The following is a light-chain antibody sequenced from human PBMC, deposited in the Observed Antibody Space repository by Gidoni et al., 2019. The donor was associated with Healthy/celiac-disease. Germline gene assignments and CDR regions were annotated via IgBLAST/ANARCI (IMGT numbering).Light chain of an antibody. V-gene: IGKV1-39*01. CDR2: AAS. J-gene: IGKJ5*01. CDR3: QQSYSTPNT. Sequence: DIQMTQSPSSLSASVGDRVTITCRASQSISSYLNWYQQKPGKAPKRLSYAASSLQSGVPSRFSGSGSGTDFTLTISSLQPEDFATYYCQQSYSTPNTFGQGTRLEIK. CDR1: QSISSY.